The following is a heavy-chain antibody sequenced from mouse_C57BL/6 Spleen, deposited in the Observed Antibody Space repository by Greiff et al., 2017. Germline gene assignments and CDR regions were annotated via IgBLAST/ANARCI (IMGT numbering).Heavy chain of an antibody. CDR2: IDPETGGT. J-gene: IGHJ4*01. Sequence: VQLQQSGAELVRPGASVTLSCKASGYTFTDYEMHWVKQTPVHGLEWIGAIDPETGGTAYNQKFKGKAILTADKSSSTAYMELRSLTSEDSAVYYCTRLRDIWGDYWGQGTSVTVSS. D-gene: IGHD3-3*01. CDR3: TRLRDIWGDY. CDR1: GYTFTDYE. V-gene: IGHV1-15*01.